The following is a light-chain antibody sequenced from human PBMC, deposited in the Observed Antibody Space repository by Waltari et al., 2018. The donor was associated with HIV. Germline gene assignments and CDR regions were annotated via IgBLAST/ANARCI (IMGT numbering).Light chain of an antibody. CDR1: NNDVGGYNY. V-gene: IGLV2-14*01. J-gene: IGLJ3*02. CDR3: NSYTTGTAWV. Sequence: SALTQPSSVSGSPRQSTTISCTGTNNDVGGYNYVSWYQHHPVKPPKLLIYEVTNRPSGVSNRFSASKSGNTASLTITGLQAEDEADYYCNSYTTGTAWVFGGGTKLTVL. CDR2: EVT.